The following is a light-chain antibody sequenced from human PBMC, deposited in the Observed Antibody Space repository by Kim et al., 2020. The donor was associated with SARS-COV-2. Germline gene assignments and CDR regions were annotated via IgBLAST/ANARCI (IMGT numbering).Light chain of an antibody. J-gene: IGLJ2*01. CDR1: TGAVTSGHY. CDR2: SAA. CDR3: LLYYGGAQLV. V-gene: IGLV7-43*01. Sequence: GRTVTLPCASSTGAVTSGHYPNWFQQKPGQAPRALIYSAANKHPWTPARFSGSLLGGKAALTLSGVQPEDEADYYCLLYYGGAQLVFGGGTKLTVL.